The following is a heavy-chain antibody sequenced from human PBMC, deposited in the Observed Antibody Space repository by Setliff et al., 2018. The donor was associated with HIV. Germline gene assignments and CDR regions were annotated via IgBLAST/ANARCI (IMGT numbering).Heavy chain of an antibody. CDR1: VGSISSSIYY. Sequence: NPSETLSLTCTASVGSISSSIYYCGWIRQPPGKGLEWIGYIYYSGSTNYNPSLKSRVTISVASSKNQFSLKLNSVTTADTAVYYCARSRTSSGYFTRFDYWGQGTLVSVSS. D-gene: IGHD3-22*01. CDR3: ARSRTSSGYFTRFDY. J-gene: IGHJ4*02. V-gene: IGHV4-61*05. CDR2: IYYSGST.